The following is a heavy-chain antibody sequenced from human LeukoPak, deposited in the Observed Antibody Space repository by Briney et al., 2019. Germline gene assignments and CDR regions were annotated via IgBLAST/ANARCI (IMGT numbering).Heavy chain of an antibody. Sequence: LSLTCTVSGGSISSYYWSWIRQPPGKGLEWVSYISSSGSTIYYADSVKGRFTISRDNAKNSLYLQMNSLRAEDTAVYYCARERYWGQGTLVTVSS. CDR2: ISSSGSTI. CDR1: GGSISSYY. V-gene: IGHV3-11*01. J-gene: IGHJ4*02. CDR3: ARERY.